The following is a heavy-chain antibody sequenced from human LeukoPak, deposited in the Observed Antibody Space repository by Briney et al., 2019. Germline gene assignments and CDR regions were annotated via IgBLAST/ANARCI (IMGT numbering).Heavy chain of an antibody. J-gene: IGHJ6*03. CDR3: ARDPYSSSWAQGNEYYYMDV. CDR2: ISAYNGNT. Sequence: GASVKVSCKASGYTFTSYGISWVRQAPGQGLEWMGWISAYNGNTNYAQKRQGRVTMTTDTSTSTAYMELRSLRSDDTAVYYCARDPYSSSWAQGNEYYYMDVWGKGTTVTISS. V-gene: IGHV1-18*01. CDR1: GYTFTSYG. D-gene: IGHD6-13*01.